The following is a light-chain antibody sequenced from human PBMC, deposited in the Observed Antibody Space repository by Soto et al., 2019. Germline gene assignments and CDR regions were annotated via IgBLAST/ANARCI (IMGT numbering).Light chain of an antibody. CDR2: DAS. V-gene: IGKV1-5*01. CDR3: QQYNSYSPWT. J-gene: IGKJ1*01. Sequence: DIQMTQSPSTLSASVGDRDTITCRASQSISSWLAWYQQKPGKAPKLLIYDASSLESGVPSRFSGSGSGTEFTLIISFLQPDDFATYYCQQYNSYSPWTFGQGTKVDI. CDR1: QSISSW.